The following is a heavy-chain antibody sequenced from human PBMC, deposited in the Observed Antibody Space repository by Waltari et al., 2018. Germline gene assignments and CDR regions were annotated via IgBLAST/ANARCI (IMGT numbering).Heavy chain of an antibody. CDR3: ARRNLGFAFDV. D-gene: IGHD1-26*01. V-gene: IGHV1-69*12. Sequence: QVHLVQSGAEVKKPGSSVKVSCKASGGTFGRYSVSWVRQAAGQGREWLGGIIRTYGTPQDAQSFQGRVPLAADAATTTAYLELGGLTSEDTAIYYCARRNLGFAFDVWGQGTLFIVSS. CDR1: GGTFGRYS. CDR2: IIRTYGTP. J-gene: IGHJ3*01.